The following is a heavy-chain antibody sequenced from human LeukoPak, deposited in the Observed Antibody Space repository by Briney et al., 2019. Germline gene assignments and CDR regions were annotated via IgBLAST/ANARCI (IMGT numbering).Heavy chain of an antibody. V-gene: IGHV4-38-2*02. CDR1: GYSISSDYH. Sequence: SETLSLTCAVSGYSISSDYHWGWIRQPPGKGLEWIGAMHHSGSTYYNPSLKRRVTISVDTSNTHVSLKLTSVTAPDTAVYYCARDRSYYTFDYWGQGTLVTVSA. D-gene: IGHD3-10*01. CDR2: MHHSGST. CDR3: ARDRSYYTFDY. J-gene: IGHJ4*02.